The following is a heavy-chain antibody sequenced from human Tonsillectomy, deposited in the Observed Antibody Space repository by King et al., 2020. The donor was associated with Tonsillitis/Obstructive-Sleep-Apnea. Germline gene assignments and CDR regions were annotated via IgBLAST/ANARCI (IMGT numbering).Heavy chain of an antibody. J-gene: IGHJ3*02. D-gene: IGHD3-3*01. CDR3: ARWTYDSDAFDI. Sequence: QITLKESGPTLVKPTQTLTLTCTFSGFSLSTGGVGVGWIRQPPGKALEWLALIYWDDDKWYSPSLKSRLTITKDTSKNQVVLTMTNMDPVDTATYYCARWTYDSDAFDIWGQGTMVTVSS. V-gene: IGHV2-5*02. CDR2: IYWDDDK. CDR1: GFSLSTGGVG.